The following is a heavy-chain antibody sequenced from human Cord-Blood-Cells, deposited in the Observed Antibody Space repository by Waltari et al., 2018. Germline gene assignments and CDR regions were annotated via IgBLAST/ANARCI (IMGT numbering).Heavy chain of an antibody. D-gene: IGHD2-2*02. CDR3: ATAVQYCSSTSCYTSIFDY. Sequence: QVQLVQSGAEVKKPGASVKVSCKVSGYTLTELSMHWVRQAPGKGLEWMGGFDPEDGETIYAQKCQGRVTMTEDTSTDTAYMELSSLRSEDTAVYYCATAVQYCSSTSCYTSIFDYWGQGTLVTVSS. J-gene: IGHJ4*02. CDR2: FDPEDGET. V-gene: IGHV1-24*01. CDR1: GYTLTELS.